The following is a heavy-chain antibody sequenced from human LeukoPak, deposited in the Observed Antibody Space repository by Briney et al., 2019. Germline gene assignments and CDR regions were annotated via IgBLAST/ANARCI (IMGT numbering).Heavy chain of an antibody. V-gene: IGHV4-39*01. CDR3: ARKVGATLGY. CDR1: GVSISSSNYY. D-gene: IGHD1-26*01. J-gene: IGHJ4*02. CDR2: IYYSGST. Sequence: SETLSLTCAVSGVSISSSNYYWGWIRQPPGKGLEWIGSIYYSGSTYYNPSLKSRVTISVDTSKNQFSLELSSVTAADTAVYYCARKVGATLGYWGQGTLVTVSS.